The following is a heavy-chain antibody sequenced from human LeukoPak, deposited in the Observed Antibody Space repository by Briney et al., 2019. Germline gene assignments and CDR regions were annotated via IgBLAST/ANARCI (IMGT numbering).Heavy chain of an antibody. J-gene: IGHJ5*02. CDR3: AKPEGLGYCSGGSCYWFDP. D-gene: IGHD2-15*01. CDR1: GFTFSSYA. V-gene: IGHV3-30*18. CDR2: ISYDGSNK. Sequence: GGSLRLSCAASGFTFSSYAMSWVRQAPGKGLEWVAVISYDGSNKYYADSVKGRFTISRDNSKNTLYLQMNSLRAEDTAVYYCAKPEGLGYCSGGSCYWFDPWGQGTLVTVSS.